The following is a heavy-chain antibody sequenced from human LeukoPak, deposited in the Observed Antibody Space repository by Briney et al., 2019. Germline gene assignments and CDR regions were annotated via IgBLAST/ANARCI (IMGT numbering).Heavy chain of an antibody. CDR1: GFTFSDYY. CDR3: AREGGIVPAAYYYYGMDV. D-gene: IGHD2-2*01. V-gene: IGHV3-11*01. J-gene: IGHJ6*02. Sequence: GGSLRLSCAASGFTFSDYYMSWIRQAPGKGLEWVSYISSSGSTIYYADSVKGRFTISRDNAKNSLYLQMNSLRAEDTAVYYCAREGGIVPAAYYYYGMDVWGQGTTVTVSS. CDR2: ISSSGSTI.